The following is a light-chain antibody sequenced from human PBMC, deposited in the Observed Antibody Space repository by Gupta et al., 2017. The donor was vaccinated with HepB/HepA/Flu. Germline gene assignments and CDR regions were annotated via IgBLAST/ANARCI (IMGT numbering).Light chain of an antibody. V-gene: IGLV1-47*02. CDR1: SSNVGSDN. Sequence: VLSQPPSESATPWHRAAISCSGSSSNVGSDNVYWYPQLPGSSPKLLMYDDERRHSGVPDRLSGAKSGTSASLSISGLLAEDEADYYCAAEDNSLIAYVFGTGTWFTVL. CDR3: AAEDNSLIAYV. CDR2: DDE. J-gene: IGLJ1*01.